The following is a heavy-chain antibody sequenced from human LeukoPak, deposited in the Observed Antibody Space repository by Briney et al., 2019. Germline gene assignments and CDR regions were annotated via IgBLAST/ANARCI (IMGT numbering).Heavy chain of an antibody. CDR1: GFSFDDYT. D-gene: IGHD6-19*01. CDR2: ISWDGGST. V-gene: IGHV3-43*01. Sequence: GSLRLSCAASGFSFDDYTMHWVRQAPGKGLEWVSLISWDGGSTYYADSVKGRFTISRDNSKNSLYLQMNSLRTEDTALYYCAKDIRSSGWYYFDYWGQGTLVTVSS. J-gene: IGHJ4*02. CDR3: AKDIRSSGWYYFDY.